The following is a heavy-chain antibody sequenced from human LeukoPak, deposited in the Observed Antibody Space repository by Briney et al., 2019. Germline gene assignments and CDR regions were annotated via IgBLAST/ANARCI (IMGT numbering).Heavy chain of an antibody. CDR1: GGSISSSNW. CDR2: IYHSGST. Sequence: SETLSLTCAVSGGSISSSNWWSWVRQPPGKGLEWIGEIYHSGSTNHNPSLKSRVTISVDKSKNQFSLKLSSVTAADTAVYYCARCLDVYYDSSGLDYWGQGTLVTVSS. D-gene: IGHD3-22*01. J-gene: IGHJ4*02. V-gene: IGHV4-4*02. CDR3: ARCLDVYYDSSGLDY.